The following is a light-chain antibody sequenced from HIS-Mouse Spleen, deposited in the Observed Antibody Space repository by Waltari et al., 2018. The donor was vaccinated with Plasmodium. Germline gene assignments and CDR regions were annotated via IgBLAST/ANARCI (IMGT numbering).Light chain of an antibody. J-gene: IGKJ2*01. Sequence: DIQMTQSPSILSASVGDRVTITCRASHSISSWLAWYQQKPGKAPKLLIYKASSLESGVPSRFSGSGSGTEFTLTISSLQPDDFATYYCLQDYNYPYTFGQGTKLEIK. CDR2: KAS. V-gene: IGKV1-5*03. CDR3: LQDYNYPYT. CDR1: HSISSW.